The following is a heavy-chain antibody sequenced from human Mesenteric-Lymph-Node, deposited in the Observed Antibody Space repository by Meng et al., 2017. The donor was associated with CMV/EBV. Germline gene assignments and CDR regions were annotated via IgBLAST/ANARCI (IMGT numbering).Heavy chain of an antibody. CDR2: ISWNSGSV. J-gene: IGHJ6*02. V-gene: IGHV3-9*01. CDR3: AKDKNYDFWSGYPGMDV. CDR1: GFTFSSYS. D-gene: IGHD3-3*01. Sequence: GGSLRLSCAASGFTFSSYSMNWVRQAPGKGLEWVSGISWNSGSVGYADSVKGRFTISRDNAKNSLYLQMNSLRAEDTALYYCAKDKNYDFWSGYPGMDVWGQGTTVTVSS.